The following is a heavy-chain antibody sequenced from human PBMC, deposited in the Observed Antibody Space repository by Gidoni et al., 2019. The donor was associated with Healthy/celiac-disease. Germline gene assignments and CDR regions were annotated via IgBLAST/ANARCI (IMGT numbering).Heavy chain of an antibody. CDR1: GGSISSYY. V-gene: IGHV4-59*01. Sequence: QVQLQESGPGLVKPSETLSLTCTVSGGSISSYYWSWIRQPPGKGLEWIGYIYYSGSTNYNPSLKSRVTISVDTSKNQFSLKLSSVTAADTAVYYCARSSTYSSSKGGWFDPWGQGTLVTVSS. CDR2: IYYSGST. J-gene: IGHJ5*02. D-gene: IGHD6-13*01. CDR3: ARSSTYSSSKGGWFDP.